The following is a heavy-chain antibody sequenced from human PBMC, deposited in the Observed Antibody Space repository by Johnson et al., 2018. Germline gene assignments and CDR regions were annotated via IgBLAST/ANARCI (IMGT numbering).Heavy chain of an antibody. CDR2: INHSGST. CDR3: ARDIALGVAAAAWI. J-gene: IGHJ3*02. V-gene: IGHV4-34*01. Sequence: QVQLQQWGAGLLKPSETLSLTCAVYGGSFSGYYWSWIRQPPGKGLEWIGEINHSGSTNYNPSLKSRVTISVDTSKNQFSLKLSSVTAADTAVYYWARDIALGVAAAAWIWGQGTMVTVSS. D-gene: IGHD6-13*01. CDR1: GGSFSGYY.